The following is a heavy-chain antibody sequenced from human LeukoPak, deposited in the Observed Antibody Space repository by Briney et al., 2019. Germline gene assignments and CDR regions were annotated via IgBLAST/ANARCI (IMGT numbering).Heavy chain of an antibody. CDR1: GYTYTGYY. V-gene: IGHV1-2*02. D-gene: IGHD2-21*02. Sequence: ASVKVSCKASGYTYTGYYMHWVRQAPGQGLEWMGWINPNSGGTNYAQKFQGRVIMTRDTSISTAYMELSRLRSDDTAVYYCARLTASCSSDGCSPDYWGQGTLVTVSS. CDR3: ARLTASCSSDGCSPDY. CDR2: INPNSGGT. J-gene: IGHJ4*02.